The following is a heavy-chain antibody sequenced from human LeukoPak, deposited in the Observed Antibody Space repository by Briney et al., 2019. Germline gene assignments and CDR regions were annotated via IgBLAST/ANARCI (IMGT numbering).Heavy chain of an antibody. CDR3: AKDYDILTGYRPSPSFDY. J-gene: IGHJ4*02. D-gene: IGHD3-9*01. CDR1: GFTFSSYA. V-gene: IGHV3-23*01. Sequence: AGGSLRLSCAASGFTFSSYAMSWVRQAPGKGLEWVSAISGSGGSTYYADSVKGRFTISRDNSKNTLYLQMNSLRAEDTAVYYCAKDYDILTGYRPSPSFDYWGQGTLVTVSS. CDR2: ISGSGGST.